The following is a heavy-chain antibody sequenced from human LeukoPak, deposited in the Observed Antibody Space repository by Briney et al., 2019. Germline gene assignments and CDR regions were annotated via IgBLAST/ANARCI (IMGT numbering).Heavy chain of an antibody. CDR1: GVSLSTYY. CDR3: ARQLYGSDY. CDR2: VNHSGYT. D-gene: IGHD4-17*01. J-gene: IGHJ4*02. V-gene: IGHV4-34*01. Sequence: SETLSLTCDVSGVSLSTYYWSWIRQSPEKGLEWIGEVNHSGYTNLNPSLKSRVTISVDTSQNQFSPKLSSVTAADTAVYYCARQLYGSDYWGQGTLVTVSS.